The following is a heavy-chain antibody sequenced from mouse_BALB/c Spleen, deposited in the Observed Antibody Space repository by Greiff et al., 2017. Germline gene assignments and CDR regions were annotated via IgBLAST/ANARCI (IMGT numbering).Heavy chain of an antibody. V-gene: IGHV2-9*02. CDR2: IWAGGST. Sequence: VMLVESGPGLVAPSQSLSITCTVSGFSLTSYGVHWVRQPPGKGLEWLGVIWAGGSTNYNSDLMSRLSIIKDNSKSQVFLKMNSLQTDDTAMYYCARKGGLGSFAYWGQGTLVTVSA. CDR3: ARKGGLGSFAY. J-gene: IGHJ3*01. CDR1: GFSLTSYG.